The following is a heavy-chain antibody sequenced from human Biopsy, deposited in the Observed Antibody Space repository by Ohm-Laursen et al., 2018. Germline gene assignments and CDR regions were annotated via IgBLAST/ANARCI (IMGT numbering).Heavy chain of an antibody. CDR1: RFTFSTYA. Sequence: RSLRLSCAASRFTFSTYAMHWVRQAPGKGLEWASGIAWNSGSIGYADSVKGRFSIFRDNAKHSLYLQMNSLRAEDTALYYCAKDLGQVTAAIGYWGQGTLVTVSS. J-gene: IGHJ4*02. CDR2: IAWNSGSI. V-gene: IGHV3-9*01. CDR3: AKDLGQVTAAIGY. D-gene: IGHD2-21*02.